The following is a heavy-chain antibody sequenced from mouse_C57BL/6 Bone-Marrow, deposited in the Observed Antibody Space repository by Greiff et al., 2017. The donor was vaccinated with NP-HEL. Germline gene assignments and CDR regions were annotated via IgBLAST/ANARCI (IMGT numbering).Heavy chain of an antibody. CDR3: ARVWLHRVYYAMDY. D-gene: IGHD2-2*01. J-gene: IGHJ4*01. Sequence: EVQGVESGGGLVKPGGSLKLSCAASGFTFSSYAMSWVRQTPEKRLEWVATISDGGSYTYYPDNVKGRFTISRDNAKNNLYLQMSHLKSEDTAMYYCARVWLHRVYYAMDYWGQGTSVTVSS. V-gene: IGHV5-4*01. CDR2: ISDGGSYT. CDR1: GFTFSSYA.